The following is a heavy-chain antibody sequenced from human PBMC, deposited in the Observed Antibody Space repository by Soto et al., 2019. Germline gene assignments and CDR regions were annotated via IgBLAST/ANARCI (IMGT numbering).Heavy chain of an antibody. CDR3: ASVTFGGIVLAH. CDR1: AASFSKYY. Sequence: SETLSLTCTVSAASFSKYYWTWIRQSPGKGLEWIGYIYFNGNTNYNPSLKRRVTMSIDTSKKQFSLNLSSVTAADTAVYYCASVTFGGIVLAHWGQGALVTVSS. J-gene: IGHJ4*02. CDR2: IYFNGNT. V-gene: IGHV4-59*01. D-gene: IGHD3-16*01.